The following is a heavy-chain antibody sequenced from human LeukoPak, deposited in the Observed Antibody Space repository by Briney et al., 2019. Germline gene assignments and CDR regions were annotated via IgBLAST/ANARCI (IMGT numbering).Heavy chain of an antibody. J-gene: IGHJ4*02. V-gene: IGHV1-2*02. Sequence: GASVKVSCKASGYTFTGYYMHWVRQAPGQGLEWMGWINPNSGGTNYAQKFQGRVTMTRDTSISTAYMELSRLRSDDTAVYYCAVDYYGSGSYPRPFDYWGQGTLVTVSS. CDR2: INPNSGGT. D-gene: IGHD3-10*01. CDR1: GYTFTGYY. CDR3: AVDYYGSGSYPRPFDY.